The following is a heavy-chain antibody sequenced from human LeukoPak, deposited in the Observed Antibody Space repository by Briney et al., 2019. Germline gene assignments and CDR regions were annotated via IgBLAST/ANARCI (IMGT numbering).Heavy chain of an antibody. CDR2: IWYDGGNK. CDR3: ARGDYYDSSGYSQYFQH. D-gene: IGHD3-22*01. J-gene: IGHJ1*01. CDR1: GFTFSRHT. Sequence: GRSLGLSCAASGFTFSRHTMHWVRQAPGKGLEWVAVIWYDGGNKYYADSVKGRFTISRDNSKNTLYLQMNSLRAEDTAVYYCARGDYYDSSGYSQYFQHWGQGTLVTVSS. V-gene: IGHV3-33*08.